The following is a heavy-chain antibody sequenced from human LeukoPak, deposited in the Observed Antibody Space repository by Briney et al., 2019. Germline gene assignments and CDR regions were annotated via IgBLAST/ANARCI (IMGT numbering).Heavy chain of an antibody. D-gene: IGHD1-7*01. CDR1: GGSISSSSYY. J-gene: IGHJ5*02. Sequence: SETLSLTCTVSGGSISSSSYYWGGIRQPPGKGLEWIGSIYYSGSTYYNPSLKSRVTISVDTSKNQFSLKLSSVTAADTAVYYCARDRARYNWNYVHWFDPWGQGTLVTVSS. V-gene: IGHV4-39*07. CDR3: ARDRARYNWNYVHWFDP. CDR2: IYYSGST.